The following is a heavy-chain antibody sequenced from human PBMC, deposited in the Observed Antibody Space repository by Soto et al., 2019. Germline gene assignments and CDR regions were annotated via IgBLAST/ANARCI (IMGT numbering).Heavy chain of an antibody. CDR2: INPNSGGT. J-gene: IGHJ6*02. CDR1: GYTFTAYY. CDR3: ARTNIRGNYFYSLDV. D-gene: IGHD3-16*01. V-gene: IGHV1-2*02. Sequence: QVQLVQSGADVKKPGASVKVSCKASGYTFTAYYIHWVRQAPGQGLEWMGWINPNSGGTHYAQKFQGRVTTTGDTSLSTAYMELTSLRSDDTAVYYCARTNIRGNYFYSLDVWGQGTTVTVSS.